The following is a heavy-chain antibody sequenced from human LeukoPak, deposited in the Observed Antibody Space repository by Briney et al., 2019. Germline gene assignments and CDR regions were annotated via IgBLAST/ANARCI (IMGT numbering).Heavy chain of an antibody. CDR1: VGSLTSNSYY. CDR2: IYYSGTT. J-gene: IGHJ4*01. D-gene: IGHD2-15*01. CDR3: ARLSRSGGSCSCLFHY. V-gene: IGHV4-39*01. Sequence: SQTLSLTCTVSVGSLTSNSYYWAWIRQPPGKGLEWLGSIYYSGTTYYNPSLASRVTISVDTSKNQFSLKLNSVTASDTAVYYCARLSRSGGSCSCLFHYWGHGTLVTVSS.